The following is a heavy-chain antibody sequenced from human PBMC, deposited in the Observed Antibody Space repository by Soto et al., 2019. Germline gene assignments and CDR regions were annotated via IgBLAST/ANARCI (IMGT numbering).Heavy chain of an antibody. CDR3: ARDSPSHCSAGSCVGEYLCFEF. J-gene: IGHJ2*01. CDR1: GGIFSSHS. D-gene: IGHD2-15*01. V-gene: IGHV1-69*06. Sequence: QVQLVQSGAEVKRPGSSVKISCKPSGGIFSSHSYSWVRQAPGQVLEWMGGIIPIFGPAQYAQKFQDRVYISADKSTRTACMELSDLRYDYTAVYYCARDSPSHCSAGSCVGEYLCFEFWGRGTLVHVS. CDR2: IIPIFGPA.